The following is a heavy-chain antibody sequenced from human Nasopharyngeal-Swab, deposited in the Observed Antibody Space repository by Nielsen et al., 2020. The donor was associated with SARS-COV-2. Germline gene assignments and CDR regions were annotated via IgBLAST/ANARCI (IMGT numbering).Heavy chain of an antibody. Sequence: GESLKISCAASGFTFSEYYMSWIRQAPGEGLEWVSYISSSGSTIYYADSVKGRFTISRDNAKNSLYLQMNSLRAEDTAVYYCAREIWSGSFLDYWGQGTLVTVSS. CDR1: GFTFSEYY. CDR3: AREIWSGSFLDY. V-gene: IGHV3-11*01. D-gene: IGHD1-26*01. J-gene: IGHJ4*02. CDR2: ISSSGSTI.